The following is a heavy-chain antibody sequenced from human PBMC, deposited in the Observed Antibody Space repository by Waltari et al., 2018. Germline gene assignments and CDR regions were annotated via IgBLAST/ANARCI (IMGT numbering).Heavy chain of an antibody. J-gene: IGHJ4*02. CDR3: ARYFGSGSYYPY. D-gene: IGHD3-10*01. CDR1: GFTFSSYW. CDR2: IKQDGSEK. V-gene: IGHV3-7*01. Sequence: EVQLVESGGGLVQPGGSLSLSCAASGFTFSSYWMSWVRQAPGKGLEWVANIKQDGSEKYYVDSVKGRFTISRDNAQNSLYLQMNSLRAEDTAVYYCARYFGSGSYYPYWGQGTLVTVSS.